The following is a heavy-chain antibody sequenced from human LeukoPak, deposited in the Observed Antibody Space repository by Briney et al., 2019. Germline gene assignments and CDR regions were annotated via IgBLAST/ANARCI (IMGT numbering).Heavy chain of an antibody. CDR2: IYYSGST. J-gene: IGHJ5*02. CDR1: GGSISSYY. D-gene: IGHD3-10*01. CDR3: ARDNYYGSGSYQNWFDP. V-gene: IGHV4-59*01. Sequence: SETLSLTCTVSGGSISSYYWSWIRQPPGTGLEWIGYIYYSGSTNYNPSLKSRVTISVDTSKNQFSLKLSSVTAADTAVYYRARDNYYGSGSYQNWFDPWGQGTLVTVSS.